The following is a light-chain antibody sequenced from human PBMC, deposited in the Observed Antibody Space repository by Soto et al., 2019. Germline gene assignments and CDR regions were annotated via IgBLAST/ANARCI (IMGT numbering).Light chain of an antibody. V-gene: IGKV1-39*01. CDR2: AAS. CDR3: QQSYSTPRT. CDR1: QSISSY. J-gene: IGKJ1*01. Sequence: DIQMTQSPSSLSASVGDRVTITCRASQSISSYLNWYQQKPGKAPKLLIYAASSLQSGVPSRFSGSGSGTECTLTSSSLQPEDFATYYGQQSYSTPRTFGQGTKVEIK.